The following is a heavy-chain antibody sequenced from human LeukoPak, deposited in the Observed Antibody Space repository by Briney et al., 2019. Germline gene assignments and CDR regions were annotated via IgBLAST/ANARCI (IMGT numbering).Heavy chain of an antibody. D-gene: IGHD4-17*01. J-gene: IGHJ5*02. CDR2: IWYDGSNK. V-gene: IGHV3-33*01. CDR1: GFTFSSYG. CDR3: ARDDRDYGDYWFDP. Sequence: GGSLRLSCAASGFTFSSYGMHWVRQAPGKGLEGGAVIWYDGSNKYYADSVKGRFTISRDNSKNTLYLQMNSLRAEDTAVYYCARDDRDYGDYWFDPWGQGTLVTVSS.